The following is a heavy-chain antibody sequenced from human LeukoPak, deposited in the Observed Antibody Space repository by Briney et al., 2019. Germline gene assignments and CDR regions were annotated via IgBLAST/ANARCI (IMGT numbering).Heavy chain of an antibody. Sequence: SETLSLTCTVSGGSLRSYYWSWIRQPAGKGLEWIGRIYTSGSTNYNPSLKSRVTMSVDTSKNQFSLKVTSVTASDTAVYYCAREWQYQFDYWGQGSLVTVSS. CDR2: IYTSGST. V-gene: IGHV4-4*07. J-gene: IGHJ4*02. CDR3: AREWQYQFDY. D-gene: IGHD2/OR15-2a*01. CDR1: GGSLRSYY.